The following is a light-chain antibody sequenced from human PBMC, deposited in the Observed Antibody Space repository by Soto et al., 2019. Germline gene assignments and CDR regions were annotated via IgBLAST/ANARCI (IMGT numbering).Light chain of an antibody. V-gene: IGKV1-5*03. CDR2: TAS. CDR3: QQYNHYWS. J-gene: IGKJ1*01. Sequence: DIQMTQSPSTLSASVGDRVTITCRASQSISSWLAWYQQKPGKAPKLLIYTASSLESGVPSRFSGSGSGTEFTLTISSLQPDDFATYYCQQYNHYWSFGQGTKVDI. CDR1: QSISSW.